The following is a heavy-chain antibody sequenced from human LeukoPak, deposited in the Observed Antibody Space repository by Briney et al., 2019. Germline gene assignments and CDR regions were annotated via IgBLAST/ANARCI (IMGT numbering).Heavy chain of an antibody. CDR2: ISSSSSYI. CDR3: ARGSSPRAYYYYGMDV. Sequence: GSLRLSCAASGFTFSSYSMNWVRQAPGKGLEWVSSISSSSSYIYYADSVKGRFTISRDNAKNSLYLRMNSLRAEDTAVYYCARGSSPRAYYYYGMDVWGQGTTVTVSS. V-gene: IGHV3-21*01. J-gene: IGHJ6*02. CDR1: GFTFSSYS.